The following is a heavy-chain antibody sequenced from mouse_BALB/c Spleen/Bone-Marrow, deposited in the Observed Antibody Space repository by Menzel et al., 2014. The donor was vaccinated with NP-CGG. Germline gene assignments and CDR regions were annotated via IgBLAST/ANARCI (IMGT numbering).Heavy chain of an antibody. CDR1: GYSITSGYS. J-gene: IGHJ2*01. CDR2: IHYSGST. CDR3: ASITTVVVPFDY. D-gene: IGHD1-1*01. Sequence: EVQLQQSGPDLVKPSQSLSLTCTVTGYSITSGYSWHWIRQSPGNKLEWMGYIHYSGSTNYNPSLKSRISITRDTSKNQFFLQLNSVTTEDTATYYCASITTVVVPFDYWGQGTALTVSS. V-gene: IGHV3-1*02.